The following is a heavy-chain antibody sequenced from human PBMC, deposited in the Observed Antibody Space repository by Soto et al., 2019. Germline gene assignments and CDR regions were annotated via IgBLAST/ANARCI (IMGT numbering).Heavy chain of an antibody. Sequence: DSVRGRFTISRDNSMNTVYLQMNDLRAEDTAVYYCARDNDQQLGSFDYWGQGTLVTVSS. D-gene: IGHD1-1*01. J-gene: IGHJ4*02. CDR3: ARDNDQQLGSFDY. V-gene: IGHV3-66*01.